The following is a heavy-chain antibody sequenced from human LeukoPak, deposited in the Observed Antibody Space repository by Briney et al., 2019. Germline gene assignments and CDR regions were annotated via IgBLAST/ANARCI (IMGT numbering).Heavy chain of an antibody. CDR3: ARQGRISMIVVLIEDAFDI. CDR2: ISTSGST. Sequence: TLSLTCSVSGGSISGGRYYWSWIRQPAGKGLEWIGRISTSGSTNYNPSLKSRVTISVDTSKNQFSLKLSSVTAADTAVYYCARQGRISMIVVLIEDAFDIWGQGTMVTVSS. V-gene: IGHV4-61*02. D-gene: IGHD3-22*01. CDR1: GGSISGGRYY. J-gene: IGHJ3*02.